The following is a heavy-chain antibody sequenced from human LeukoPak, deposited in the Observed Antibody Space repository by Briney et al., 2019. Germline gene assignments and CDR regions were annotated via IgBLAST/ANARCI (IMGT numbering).Heavy chain of an antibody. CDR3: ASLYYDTLTGLDY. J-gene: IGHJ4*02. Sequence: GGSLRLSCTASEFTFTNYGMHWVRQAPGKGLEWVAVISNDGTEKYYADSVKGRFTISRDNSENTLYLQMNSLRAEDTAVYYCASLYYDTLTGLDYWCRGTLVTVSS. D-gene: IGHD3-9*01. CDR1: EFTFTNYG. CDR2: ISNDGTEK. V-gene: IGHV3-30-3*01.